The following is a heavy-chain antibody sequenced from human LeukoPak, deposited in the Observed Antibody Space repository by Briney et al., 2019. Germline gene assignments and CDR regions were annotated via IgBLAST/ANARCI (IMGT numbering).Heavy chain of an antibody. D-gene: IGHD1-26*01. J-gene: IGHJ4*02. V-gene: IGHV3-9*01. Sequence: GGSLRLSCAASGFTFSSNTVNWVRQAPGKGLEWVSGISWNSGSIGYADSVKGRFTISRDNAKNSLYLQMNSLRAEDTALYYCAKAFPLGSSGSFTPGFDYWGQGTLVTVSS. CDR3: AKAFPLGSSGSFTPGFDY. CDR1: GFTFSSNT. CDR2: ISWNSGSI.